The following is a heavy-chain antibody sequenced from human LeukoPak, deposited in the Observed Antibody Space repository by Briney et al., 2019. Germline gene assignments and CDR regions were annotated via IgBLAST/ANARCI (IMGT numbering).Heavy chain of an antibody. CDR3: ARVAGNCGGDCYRLLY. CDR1: VYTFTSYD. V-gene: IGHV1-8*01. J-gene: IGHJ4*02. D-gene: IGHD2-21*01. CDR2: MNPNSGNI. Sequence: ASVKVSCKASVYTFTSYDINWVRQATGQGLEWLGWMNPNSGNIGYAQKFQGRVTVTRNISITSAYMELTNLRSEDTAVYYCARVAGNCGGDCYRLLYWGQGTLVTVSS.